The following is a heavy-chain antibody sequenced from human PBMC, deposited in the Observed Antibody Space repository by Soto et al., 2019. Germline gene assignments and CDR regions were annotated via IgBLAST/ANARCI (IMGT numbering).Heavy chain of an antibody. J-gene: IGHJ5*02. CDR2: ISGSGGST. Sequence: GGSLRLSCAASGFTFSSYAMSWVRQAPGKGLEWVSAISGSGGSTYYADSVKGRFTISRDNSKNTLYLQMNSLRAEDTAVYYCAKDTTRGYSGYDHGPNWFDPWGQGTLVTVSS. CDR3: AKDTTRGYSGYDHGPNWFDP. CDR1: GFTFSSYA. V-gene: IGHV3-23*01. D-gene: IGHD5-12*01.